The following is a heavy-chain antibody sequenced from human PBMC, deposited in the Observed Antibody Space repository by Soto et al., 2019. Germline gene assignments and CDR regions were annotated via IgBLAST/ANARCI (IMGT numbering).Heavy chain of an antibody. Sequence: ASVKVACKASGYTFTSYDMHWVRQAPGQGLEWMGIINPSGGSTSYAQKFQGRVTMTRDTSTSTVYMELSSLRSEDTAVYYCARAARMRKDIVVVVAATYYFDYWGQGTLVTVSS. J-gene: IGHJ4*02. D-gene: IGHD2-15*01. CDR1: GYTFTSYD. CDR2: INPSGGST. CDR3: ARAARMRKDIVVVVAATYYFDY. V-gene: IGHV1-46*03.